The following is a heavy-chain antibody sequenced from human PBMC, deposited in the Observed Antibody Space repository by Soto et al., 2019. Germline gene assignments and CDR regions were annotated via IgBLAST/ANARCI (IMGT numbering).Heavy chain of an antibody. V-gene: IGHV3-30*18. CDR3: AKDRNYYAAFDI. D-gene: IGHD3-10*01. CDR2: ISYDGSNK. CDR1: GFTFSSYG. Sequence: QVQLVESGGGVVQPGRSLRLSCAASGFTFSSYGMHWVRQAPGKGLEWVAVISYDGSNKYYADSVKGRFTISRDNSKNTLYLQMNSLRAEDTAVYYCAKDRNYYAAFDIWGQGTMFTVSS. J-gene: IGHJ3*02.